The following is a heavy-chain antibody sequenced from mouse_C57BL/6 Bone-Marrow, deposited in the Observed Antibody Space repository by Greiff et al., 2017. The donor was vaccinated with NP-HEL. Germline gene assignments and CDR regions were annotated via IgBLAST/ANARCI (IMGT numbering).Heavy chain of an antibody. J-gene: IGHJ2*01. D-gene: IGHD2-4*01. CDR3: ARWYDYDGYYFGG. CDR2: ICPGDGAY. CDR1: GYAFSSSW. V-gene: IGHV1-82*01. Sequence: QVQLLQSGPELVQPGASVKISCKASGYAFSSSWMNWVKQWPGKGLEWIGRICPGDGAYHYKGKFKGKATLTADKSTSTADRQLSSLTSDDSAVYFCARWYDYDGYYFGGEGKVTTLSV.